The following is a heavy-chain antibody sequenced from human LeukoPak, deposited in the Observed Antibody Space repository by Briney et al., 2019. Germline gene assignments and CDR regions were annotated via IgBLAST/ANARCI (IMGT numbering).Heavy chain of an antibody. D-gene: IGHD6-19*01. CDR1: GGSISSNNYY. CDR3: AGGWSSGWLDY. V-gene: IGHV4-39*01. J-gene: IGHJ4*02. Sequence: SETLSLTCTVSGGSISSNNYYWGWIRQPPGKGLEWIGSIYYSGSTYYNPSLKSRVSISVDTSEKQFSLKLTSVTAADTAVYYCAGGWSSGWLDYWGQGTLVTVSS. CDR2: IYYSGST.